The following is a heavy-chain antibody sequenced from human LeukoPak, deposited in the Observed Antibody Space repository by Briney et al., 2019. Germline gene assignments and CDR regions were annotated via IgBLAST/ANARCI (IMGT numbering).Heavy chain of an antibody. CDR1: GDSVSSNSAA. Sequence: SQTLSLTCAISGDSVSSNSAAWNWIRQSPSRGLEWLGRTYFWSKWYYDYAVSVKSRITINPDTSKNQFSLQLNSVTPEDTAVYYCAKLNPPVDSSGYFYASECWFDPWGQGTLVTVSS. D-gene: IGHD3-22*01. J-gene: IGHJ5*02. CDR2: TYFWSKWYY. CDR3: AKLNPPVDSSGYFYASECWFDP. V-gene: IGHV6-1*01.